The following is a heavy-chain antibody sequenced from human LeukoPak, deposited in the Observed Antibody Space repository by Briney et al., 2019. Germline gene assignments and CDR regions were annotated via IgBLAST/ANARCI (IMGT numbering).Heavy chain of an antibody. Sequence: SEPLSLTCTVSGGSISSGSYYWSWIRQHPGKGLEWIGYIYYSGSTYYNPSLKRRITISVDTSKNQFSLKLSSVTAADTAVYYCARTTFGIAARPIDYWGQGTLVTVSS. CDR2: IYYSGST. D-gene: IGHD6-6*01. J-gene: IGHJ4*02. CDR3: ARTTFGIAARPIDY. V-gene: IGHV4-31*03. CDR1: GGSISSGSYY.